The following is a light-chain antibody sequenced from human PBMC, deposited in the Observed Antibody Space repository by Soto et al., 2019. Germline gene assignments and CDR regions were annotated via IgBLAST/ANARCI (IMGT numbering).Light chain of an antibody. CDR1: QSVSEH. J-gene: IGKJ4*01. Sequence: EIVLTQSPDTLSLSPGDRATLSCRASQSVSEHLAWYQQRPGQAPRLVIYDASKRATGFPARFSGSGSGTGFTLTISSLEHEDFAVYYCHQRSVWPPVTFGGGTKVEIK. CDR2: DAS. CDR3: HQRSVWPPVT. V-gene: IGKV3-11*01.